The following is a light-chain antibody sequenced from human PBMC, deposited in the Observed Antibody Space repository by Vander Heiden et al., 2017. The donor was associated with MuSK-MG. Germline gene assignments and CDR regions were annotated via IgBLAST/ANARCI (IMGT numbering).Light chain of an antibody. CDR2: WAS. J-gene: IGKJ5*01. V-gene: IGKV4-1*01. CDR3: QQYDSTPHT. CDR1: QSVLYSSNNKNY. Sequence: DIVMTQSPYSLAVSLGERATINCKSSQSVLYSSNNKNYLAWYQQKPGQPPKLLIYWASTRESGVPDRFSGSGSGTDFTLTISSLQAEDVAVYYCQQYDSTPHTFGQGTRLEIK.